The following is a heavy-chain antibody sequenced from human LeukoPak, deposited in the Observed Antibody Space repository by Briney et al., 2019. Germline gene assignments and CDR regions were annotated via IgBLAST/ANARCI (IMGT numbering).Heavy chain of an antibody. V-gene: IGHV4-34*01. CDR1: GGSFSGYY. D-gene: IGHD6-13*01. CDR2: INHSGST. Sequence: PAETLSLTCAVYGGSFSGYYWSWIRQPPGKGLEWIGEINHSGSTNYNPSLKSRVTISVDTSKNQFSLKLSSVTAADTAVYYCARLEGQHADYWGQGTLVTVSS. CDR3: ARLEGQHADY. J-gene: IGHJ4*02.